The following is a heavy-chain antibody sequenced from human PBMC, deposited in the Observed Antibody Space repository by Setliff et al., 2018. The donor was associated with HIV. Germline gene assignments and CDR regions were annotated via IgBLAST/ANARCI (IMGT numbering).Heavy chain of an antibody. V-gene: IGHV1-8*01. J-gene: IGHJ6*02. Sequence: GASVKVSCKASGHTFTSYDINWVRRATGQGLEWMGWMNPNSGNTGYAQKFQGRVTMARNTSISTDYMELSSLRSEDTAVYYCARVSWLRYFDWSPMSGGMDFWGQGTTVTVSS. CDR1: GHTFTSYD. CDR3: ARVSWLRYFDWSPMSGGMDF. CDR2: MNPNSGNT. D-gene: IGHD3-9*01.